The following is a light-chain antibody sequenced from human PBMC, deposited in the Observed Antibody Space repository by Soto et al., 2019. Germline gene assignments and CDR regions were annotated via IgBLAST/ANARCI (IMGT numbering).Light chain of an antibody. V-gene: IGLV1-40*01. J-gene: IGLJ2*01. CDR3: QSYDSSLSAYVV. CDR2: GNS. Sequence: QSVLTQPPSVSGAPGQRVTISCTGSSSNIGAGYDVHWYQQLPGTAPKLLIYGNSNRPSGVPDRFSGSKSGTSASLAITGLQAEDEADYYCQSYDSSLSAYVVFGGGTSSPS. CDR1: SSNIGAGYD.